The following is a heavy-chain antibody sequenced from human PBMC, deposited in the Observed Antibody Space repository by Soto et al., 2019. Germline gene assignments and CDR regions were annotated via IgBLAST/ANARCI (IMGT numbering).Heavy chain of an antibody. J-gene: IGHJ6*02. V-gene: IGHV3-33*01. D-gene: IGHD6-19*01. CDR3: ARDIQVAGTHIDYYYYGMDV. CDR2: IWYDGSNK. CDR1: GFTFSSYG. Sequence: GGSLRLSCAASGFTFSSYGMHWVRQAPGKGLEWVAVIWYDGSNKYYADSVKGRFTISRDNSKNTLYLQMNSLRAEDTAVYYCARDIQVAGTHIDYYYYGMDVWGQGTTVTVSS.